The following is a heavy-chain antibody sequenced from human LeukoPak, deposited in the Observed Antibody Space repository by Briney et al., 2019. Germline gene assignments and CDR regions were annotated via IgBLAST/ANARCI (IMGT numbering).Heavy chain of an antibody. J-gene: IGHJ5*02. CDR3: ARVVVAATHWFDP. CDR1: GGTFSSYA. D-gene: IGHD2-15*01. CDR2: IIPIFGTA. V-gene: IGHV1-69*05. Sequence: ASVKVSCKASGGTFSSYAISWVRQAPGQGLEWMGGIIPIFGTANYAQKFQGRVTITTDESTSTAYMELSSLRSEDTAVYYCARVVVAATHWFDPWGQGTLATVSS.